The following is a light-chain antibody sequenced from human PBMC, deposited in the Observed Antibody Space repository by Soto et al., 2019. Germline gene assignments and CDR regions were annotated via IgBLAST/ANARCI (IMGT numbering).Light chain of an antibody. J-gene: IGLJ1*01. Sequence: QSVLTQPPSASGTPGQRVTISCSGSSSNIGPNTVNWYQQLPGTAPKLLIYSNNQRPSGVPDRFSGSKSGTSASLAISGLQSEDEADYYCAAWDDSLRGYVFGTGTKVTVL. CDR3: AAWDDSLRGYV. CDR2: SNN. V-gene: IGLV1-44*01. CDR1: SSNIGPNT.